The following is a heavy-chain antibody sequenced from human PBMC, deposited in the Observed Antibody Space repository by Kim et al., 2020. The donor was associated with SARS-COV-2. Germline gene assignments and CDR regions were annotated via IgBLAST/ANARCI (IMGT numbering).Heavy chain of an antibody. CDR2: IYYSGST. CDR1: GGSISSYY. V-gene: IGHV4-59*01. D-gene: IGHD3-16*01. J-gene: IGHJ1*01. CDR3: ARGGAAYFQH. Sequence: SETLSLTCTVSGGSISSYYWSWIRQPPGKGLEWIGYIYYSGSTNYNPSLKSRVTISVDTSKNQFSLKLSSVTAADTAVYYCARGGAAYFQHWGQGTLVTVSS.